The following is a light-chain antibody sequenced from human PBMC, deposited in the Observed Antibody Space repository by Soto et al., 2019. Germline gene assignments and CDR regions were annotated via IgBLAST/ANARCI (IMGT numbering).Light chain of an antibody. J-gene: IGKJ2*01. V-gene: IGKV1-39*01. CDR3: QQTYSTPYT. CDR1: QSISIY. CDR2: GAS. Sequence: DIPMTQSPSSLSASVGDRVTITCRPSQSISIYLNWFQQKLGRAPKLLIYGASSLQSGVPSRFSGSGSGTDFTLTISSLQPEDFATYYCQQTYSTPYTFGQGTKLENK.